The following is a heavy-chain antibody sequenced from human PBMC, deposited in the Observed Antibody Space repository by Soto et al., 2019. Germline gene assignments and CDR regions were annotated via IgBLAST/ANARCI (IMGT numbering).Heavy chain of an antibody. V-gene: IGHV4-59*01. CDR3: ARAGGQYYYGSDFDY. Sequence: SETLSLTCTVSGGSISSYYWSWIRQPPGKGLEWIGYIYYSGSTNYNPSLKSRVTISVDTSKNQFSLKLSSVTAADTAVYYCARAGGQYYYGSDFDYWGQGTLVTVSS. D-gene: IGHD3-10*01. J-gene: IGHJ4*02. CDR1: GGSISSYY. CDR2: IYYSGST.